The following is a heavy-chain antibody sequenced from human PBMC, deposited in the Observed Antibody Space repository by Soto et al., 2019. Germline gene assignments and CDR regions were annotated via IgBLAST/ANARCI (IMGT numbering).Heavy chain of an antibody. CDR2: IKQDGSEK. CDR3: AREHCSSTSCPGRAYYYYYMDV. D-gene: IGHD2-2*01. Sequence: EVQLVESGGGLVQPGGSLRLSCAASGFTFSSYWMSWVRQAPGKGLEWVANIKQDGSEKYYVDSVKGRFTISRDNAKNSLYLQMNSLRAEDTAVYYCAREHCSSTSCPGRAYYYYYMDVWGKGTTVTVSS. V-gene: IGHV3-7*01. CDR1: GFTFSSYW. J-gene: IGHJ6*03.